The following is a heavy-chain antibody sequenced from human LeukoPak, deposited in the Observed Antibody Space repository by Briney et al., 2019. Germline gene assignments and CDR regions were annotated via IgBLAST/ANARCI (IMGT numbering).Heavy chain of an antibody. J-gene: IGHJ4*02. CDR3: ARGIVVVPAAIYYFDY. Sequence: GASVKVSCKAFGYTFTNFGVSWVRQVPGQGLEWMGWISGYNGNTNYGQKVRGRVTMTTDTSTTTAYMELRSLRSDDTAVYYCARGIVVVPAAIYYFDYWGQGTLVTVSS. V-gene: IGHV1-18*01. CDR2: ISGYNGNT. CDR1: GYTFTNFG. D-gene: IGHD2-2*02.